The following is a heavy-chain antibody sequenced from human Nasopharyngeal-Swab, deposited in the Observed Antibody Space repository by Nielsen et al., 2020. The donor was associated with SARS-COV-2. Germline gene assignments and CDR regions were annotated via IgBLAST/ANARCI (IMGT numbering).Heavy chain of an antibody. CDR2: MNPNSGNT. V-gene: IGHV1-8*01. Sequence: ASVKVSCKASGYTFTSYDINWVRQATGQGLEWMGWMNPNSGNTGYAQKLQGRVTMTTDTSTSTAYMELRSLRSDDTAVYYCARLWFGEPYFDYWGQGTLVTVSS. CDR1: GYTFTSYD. D-gene: IGHD3-10*01. CDR3: ARLWFGEPYFDY. J-gene: IGHJ4*02.